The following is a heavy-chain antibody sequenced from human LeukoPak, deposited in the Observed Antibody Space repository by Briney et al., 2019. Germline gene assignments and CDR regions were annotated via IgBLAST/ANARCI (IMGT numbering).Heavy chain of an antibody. V-gene: IGHV1-3*01. CDR3: ARGRGTSGSNRDFYYYYYMDV. D-gene: IGHD2-15*01. J-gene: IGHJ6*03. Sequence: GASVKVSCKASGYIFTDYAIHWLRQAPGQRPEWMGWMNGGNGNTKYSQKFQGRITLIRDTSAATAYMELSSLRHDDLAVYYWARGRGTSGSNRDFYYYYYMDVWGKGTTVTVSS. CDR1: GYIFTDYA. CDR2: MNGGNGNT.